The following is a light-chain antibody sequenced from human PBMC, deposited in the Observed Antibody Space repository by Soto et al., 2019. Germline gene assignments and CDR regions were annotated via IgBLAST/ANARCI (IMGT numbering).Light chain of an antibody. CDR2: GAS. V-gene: IGKV3-15*01. CDR3: QQYNDWPRT. J-gene: IGKJ1*01. Sequence: EVVMTQSPATLSVSPGERATLSCRASESVNSNFSWYQQKPGQAPRILIYGASTRATGIPVRFSGSGSGTEFTLTISSLQSEDSEVYYCQQYNDWPRTFGQGTMVDIK. CDR1: ESVNSN.